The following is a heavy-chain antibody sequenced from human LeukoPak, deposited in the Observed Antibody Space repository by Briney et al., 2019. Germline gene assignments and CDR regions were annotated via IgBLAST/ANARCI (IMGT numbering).Heavy chain of an antibody. CDR2: SSSSGSTM. Sequence: GGSLRLYCAASGLIFSSYEMKWVRQAPGKGLEGVSYSSSSGSTMYYAESVKSRFTISRDNAKNSLYLQMNSLRAEDTAVYYCARLVYGNFDPWGQGTLVTVSS. CDR3: ARLVYGNFDP. CDR1: GLIFSSYE. V-gene: IGHV3-48*03. D-gene: IGHD5/OR15-5a*01. J-gene: IGHJ5*02.